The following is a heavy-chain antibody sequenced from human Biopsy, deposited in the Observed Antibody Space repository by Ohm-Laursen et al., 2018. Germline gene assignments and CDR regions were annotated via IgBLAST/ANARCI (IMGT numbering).Heavy chain of an antibody. CDR1: GGSFTSHY. CDR2: ISYTGYT. V-gene: IGHV4-59*11. D-gene: IGHD4-23*01. J-gene: IGHJ1*01. Sequence: GTLSLTCTVSGGSFTSHYWSWIRQPPGKGLEWIGHISYTGYTSYNASLKSRVTTSVDTSRNHFSLRLSSLTAADTAVYYCARGSNEYGGLYFPHWGQGTLVTVSS. CDR3: ARGSNEYGGLYFPH.